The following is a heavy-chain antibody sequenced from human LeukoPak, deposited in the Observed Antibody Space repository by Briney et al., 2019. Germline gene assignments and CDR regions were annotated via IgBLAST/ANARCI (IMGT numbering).Heavy chain of an antibody. CDR1: GGSISSSSYY. CDR2: IYYSGST. CDR3: ARDTRDAFDI. J-gene: IGHJ3*02. Sequence: SETLSLTCTVSGGSISSSSYYWGWIRQPPGKGLEWIGSIYYSGSTYYNPSLKSRVTISVGTSKNQFSLKLSSVTAADTAVYYCARDTRDAFDIWGQGTMVTVSS. V-gene: IGHV4-39*07.